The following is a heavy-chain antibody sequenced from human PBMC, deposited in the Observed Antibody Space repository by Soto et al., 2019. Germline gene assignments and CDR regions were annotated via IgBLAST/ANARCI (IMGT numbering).Heavy chain of an antibody. V-gene: IGHV3-74*01. D-gene: IGHD3-9*01. J-gene: IGHJ4*02. CDR2: IDPYDTGI. CDR3: ARDMTGADDY. CDR1: GFTFSKYW. Sequence: EVHLVESGGGLVQPGGSLRLSCAASGFTFSKYWFHWVRQAPGKGLMWVSRIDPYDTGITYADSVKGRFTISRDNARNTLYLQKDSLTAEDTAVYYCARDMTGADDYLGQGTLVTVSS.